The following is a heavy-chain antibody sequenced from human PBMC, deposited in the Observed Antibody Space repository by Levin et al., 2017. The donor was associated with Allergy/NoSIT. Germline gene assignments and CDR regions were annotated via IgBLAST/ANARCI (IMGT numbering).Heavy chain of an antibody. CDR3: ARPKRNYFGSGGGYHFDY. D-gene: IGHD3-10*01. V-gene: IGHV4-39*01. J-gene: IGHJ4*02. CDR2: IFYTGTT. CDR1: GDSISSTNYY. Sequence: SSETLSLTCTVSGDSISSTNYYWGWIRQSPGTGLEWIGSIFYTGTTYYNPSLKSRVTMSVDTSKNQFSLKLSSVTAADTAVYYCARPKRNYFGSGGGYHFDYWGQGTLVTVSS.